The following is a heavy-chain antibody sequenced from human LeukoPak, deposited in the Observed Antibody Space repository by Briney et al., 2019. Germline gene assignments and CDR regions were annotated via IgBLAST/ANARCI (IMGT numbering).Heavy chain of an antibody. CDR3: AREGSGSLPHLDH. CDR2: INPSGGGT. V-gene: IGHV1-46*01. CDR1: GYTFTSHY. D-gene: IGHD3-10*01. Sequence: GESLKISCKGSGYTFTSHYMQWVRLAPGQGLEWMGIINPSGGGTRYAQKFQGRVTMTRDTSTSTVYMELSSLRSEDTAVYYCAREGSGSLPHLDHWGQGTLVTVST. J-gene: IGHJ4*02.